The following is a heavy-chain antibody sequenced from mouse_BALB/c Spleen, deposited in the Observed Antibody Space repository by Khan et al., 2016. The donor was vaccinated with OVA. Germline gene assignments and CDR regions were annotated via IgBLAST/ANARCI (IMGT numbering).Heavy chain of an antibody. D-gene: IGHD1-1*01. CDR3: STAGHYGGRYYFAMDY. CDR2: INPSTGYN. J-gene: IGHJ4*01. CDR1: GYTFSTYW. Sequence: QVQLQQSGAELAKPGASVMMSCKASGYTFSTYWMHWVKQRPGQGLEWIGYINPSTGYNEYNQKFKDKATLTADKSYTTAYMQLSSLTSEDSAVYDCSTAGHYGGRYYFAMDYWGQGTSVTVSS. V-gene: IGHV1-7*01.